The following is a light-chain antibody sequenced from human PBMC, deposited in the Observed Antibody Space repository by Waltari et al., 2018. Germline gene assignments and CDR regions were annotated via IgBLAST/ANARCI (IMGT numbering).Light chain of an antibody. CDR3: SSYAGTKKLL. J-gene: IGLJ2*01. Sequence: QSALTQPPSASGSPGQSVTISCSGSSSDIGTYKFVSWYQQHPGKSPKLIIYEVNQRPSGGPAGFLGSKSGNTASLTVSGLLPEDEADYYCSSYAGTKKLLFGGVTKLTVL. V-gene: IGLV2-8*01. CDR1: SSDIGTYKF. CDR2: EVN.